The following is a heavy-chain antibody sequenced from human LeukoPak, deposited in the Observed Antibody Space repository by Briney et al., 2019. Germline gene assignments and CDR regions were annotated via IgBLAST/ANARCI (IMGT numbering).Heavy chain of an antibody. J-gene: IGHJ4*02. CDR3: ARARSYYDSSVLGY. Sequence: VKVSCKASGYTFTSYGISWVRQAPGQGLEWMGWISAYNGNTNYAQKLQGRVTMTTDTSTSTAYMELRSLRSDDTAVYYCARARSYYDSSVLGYWGQRTPVTVSS. D-gene: IGHD3-22*01. V-gene: IGHV1-18*01. CDR2: ISAYNGNT. CDR1: GYTFTSYG.